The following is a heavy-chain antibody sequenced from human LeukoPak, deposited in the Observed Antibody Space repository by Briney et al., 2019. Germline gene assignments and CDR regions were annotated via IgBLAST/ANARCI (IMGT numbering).Heavy chain of an antibody. CDR1: GYSISSGYY. CDR2: IYHSGST. J-gene: IGHJ4*02. Sequence: SETLSLTCAVSGYSISSGYYWGWIRQPPGKGLEWIGSIYHSGSTYYNPSLKSRVTISVDTSKNQFSLKLSSVTAADTAVYHCASYYDYVWGSLPVDYWGQGTLVTVSS. CDR3: ASYYDYVWGSLPVDY. V-gene: IGHV4-38-2*01. D-gene: IGHD3-16*01.